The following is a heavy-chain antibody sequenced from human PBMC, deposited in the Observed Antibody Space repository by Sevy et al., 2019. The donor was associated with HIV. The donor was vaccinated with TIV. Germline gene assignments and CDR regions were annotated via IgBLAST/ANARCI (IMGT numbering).Heavy chain of an antibody. Sequence: ASLKVSCKVSGYTLTELSMHWGRQAPGKGLEWMGSFDPEDGETIYQQKFQGRVTLTEDTSTDTAYMELSSLRSEDTAVYYCATTKDYYDSSGYPFDYWGQGTLVTVSS. V-gene: IGHV1-24*01. CDR3: ATTKDYYDSSGYPFDY. D-gene: IGHD3-22*01. CDR2: FDPEDGET. J-gene: IGHJ4*02. CDR1: GYTLTELS.